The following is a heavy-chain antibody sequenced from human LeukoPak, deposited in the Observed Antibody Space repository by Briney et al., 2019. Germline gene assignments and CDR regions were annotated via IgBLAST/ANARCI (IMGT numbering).Heavy chain of an antibody. D-gene: IGHD3-22*01. CDR3: ARVDYDSSSHYYYYYMDV. Sequence: PSETLSLTCAVSGGSISSGGYSWSWLRQPPGKGREWIGYIYYSGSTYYNPSLKSRVTISVDTSKNQFSLKLSSVTAADTAVYYCARVDYDSSSHYYYYYMDVWGKGTTVTVSS. CDR2: IYYSGST. CDR1: GGSISSGGYS. J-gene: IGHJ6*03. V-gene: IGHV4-30-4*07.